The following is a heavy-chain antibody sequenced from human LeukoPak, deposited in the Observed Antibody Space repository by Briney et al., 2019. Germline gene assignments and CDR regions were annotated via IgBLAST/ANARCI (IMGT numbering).Heavy chain of an antibody. Sequence: GGSLRLSCTTSGFTFGDYAMSWVRQAPGKGREWVGFIRSKAYGGTTEYAASVKGRFTFSRDDSKSIAYLQMNSLKTEDTAVYYCTRAEDYGDYGLFAYWGQGTLVTVSS. J-gene: IGHJ4*02. V-gene: IGHV3-49*04. CDR1: GFTFGDYA. CDR2: IRSKAYGGTT. D-gene: IGHD4-17*01. CDR3: TRAEDYGDYGLFAY.